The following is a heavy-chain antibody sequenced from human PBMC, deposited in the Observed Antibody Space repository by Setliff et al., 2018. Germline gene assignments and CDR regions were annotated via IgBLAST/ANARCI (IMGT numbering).Heavy chain of an antibody. CDR2: IYSGGTT. CDR3: ARGFRGGHSCFYYMDV. CDR1: GFTVSSNY. D-gene: IGHD3-10*01. J-gene: IGHJ6*03. V-gene: IGHV3-53*01. Sequence: PGGSLRLSCAASGFTVSSNYMSWVRQAPGKGLEWVSVIYSGGTTYYADSVKGRFTISRDNSKNTLYLQMNSLRAEDTAVYYCARGFRGGHSCFYYMDVWGKGTTVTVSS.